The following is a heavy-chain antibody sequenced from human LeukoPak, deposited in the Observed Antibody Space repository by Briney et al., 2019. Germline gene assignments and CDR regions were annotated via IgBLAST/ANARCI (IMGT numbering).Heavy chain of an antibody. CDR1: GFSLSSYM. D-gene: IGHD2-21*01. Sequence: GGSLRLSCAASGFSLSSYMLNWVRQAPGKGLEWVSSISSSSSYIYYADSVKGRFTISRDNAKNSLYLQMNSLRAEDTAVYYCARDTYCGGDCYPDAFDIWGQGTMVTVSS. V-gene: IGHV3-21*01. CDR3: ARDTYCGGDCYPDAFDI. CDR2: ISSSSSYI. J-gene: IGHJ3*02.